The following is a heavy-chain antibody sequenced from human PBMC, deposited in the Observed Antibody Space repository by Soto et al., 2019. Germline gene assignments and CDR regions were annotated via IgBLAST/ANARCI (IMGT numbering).Heavy chain of an antibody. Sequence: SDRSLRLSCAASGFTFSNAWISWVRQAPGEGLEWVRRIKSKTDGGTTDYGAPVKGIFTILTDDSKNTLYRQCTWLKTDDTALYYSTSADHQLVAPHSYYYYGMDVWHQGAT. CDR3: TSADHQLVAPHSYYYYGMDV. CDR2: IKSKTDGGTT. V-gene: IGHV3-15*01. CDR1: GFTFSNAW. J-gene: IGHJ6*02. D-gene: IGHD6-13*01.